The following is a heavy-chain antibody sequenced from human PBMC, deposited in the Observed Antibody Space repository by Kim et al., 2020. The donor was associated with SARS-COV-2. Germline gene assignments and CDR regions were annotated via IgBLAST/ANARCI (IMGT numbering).Heavy chain of an antibody. D-gene: IGHD1-1*01. CDR1: GFTFSSYG. V-gene: IGHV3-30*03. J-gene: IGHJ3*02. Sequence: GGSLRLSCAASGFTFSSYGMHWVRQAPGKGLEWVAVISYDGSNKYYADSVKGRFTISRDNSKNTLYLQMNSLGAEDTAVYYCASTGGNENWDAFDIWGQGRMVTRSS. CDR2: ISYDGSNK. CDR3: ASTGGNENWDAFDI.